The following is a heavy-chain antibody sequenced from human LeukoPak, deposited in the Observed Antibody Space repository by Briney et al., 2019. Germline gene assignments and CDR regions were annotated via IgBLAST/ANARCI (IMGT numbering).Heavy chain of an antibody. J-gene: IGHJ4*02. CDR2: IGIDSGNT. CDR3: ARDYKYAFDN. CDR1: GFTISDYS. V-gene: IGHV3-48*01. D-gene: IGHD5-24*01. Sequence: GGSLRLSCAASGFTISDYSVNWVRQAPGKGLEWISYIGIDSGNTNYADSVKGRFTISGDKAKNSLYLQMNSLRVEDTAVYYCARDYKYAFDNWGQGTLVTVSS.